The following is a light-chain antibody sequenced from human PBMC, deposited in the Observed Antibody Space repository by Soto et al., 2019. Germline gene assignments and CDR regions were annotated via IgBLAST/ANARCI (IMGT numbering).Light chain of an antibody. Sequence: AIQLTQSPSSLSASVGDRVTITCRASQGISSAVAWYQQKPGKALKLLIYDASSLQSGVPSRFSGSGSGTDVTLTISSLQPDDFATYYCQQFNSNRLLTFGGGTKVEIK. CDR2: DAS. J-gene: IGKJ4*01. V-gene: IGKV1-13*02. CDR3: QQFNSNRLLT. CDR1: QGISSA.